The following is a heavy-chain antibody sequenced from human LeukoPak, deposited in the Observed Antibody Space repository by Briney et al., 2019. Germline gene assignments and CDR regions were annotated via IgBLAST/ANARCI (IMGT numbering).Heavy chain of an antibody. V-gene: IGHV3-23*01. CDR3: ARELAVGATRDYYYGMDV. J-gene: IGHJ6*02. CDR1: GFTFSSYA. CDR2: ISGSGGST. Sequence: GGSLRLSCAASGFTFSSYAMSWVRQAPGKGLEWVSAISGSGGSTYYADSVKGRFTISRDNSKNTLYLQMNSLRAEDTAVYYCARELAVGATRDYYYGMDVWGQGTTVTVSS. D-gene: IGHD1-26*01.